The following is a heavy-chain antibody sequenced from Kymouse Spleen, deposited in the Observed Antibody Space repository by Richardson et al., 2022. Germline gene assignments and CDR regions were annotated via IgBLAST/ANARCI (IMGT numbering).Heavy chain of an antibody. Sequence: QVQLVESGGGVVQPGRSLRLSCAASGFTFSSYGMHWVRQAPGKGLEWVAVIWYDGSNKYYADSVKGRFTISRDNSKNTLYLQMNSLRAEDTAVYYCARDRITGTTWFDYWGQGTLVTVSS. CDR1: GFTFSSYG. V-gene: IGHV3-33*01. CDR3: ARDRITGTTWFDY. D-gene: IGHD1-7*01. CDR2: IWYDGSNK. J-gene: IGHJ4*02.